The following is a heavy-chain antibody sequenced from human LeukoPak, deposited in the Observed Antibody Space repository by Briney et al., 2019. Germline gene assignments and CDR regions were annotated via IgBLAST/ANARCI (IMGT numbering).Heavy chain of an antibody. CDR1: GFTFDDYA. V-gene: IGHV3-9*01. CDR2: ISWNSGSI. Sequence: GGSLRLSCAASGFTFDDYAMHWVRQAPGKGLEWVSGISWNSGSIGYADSVKGRFTISRDSSKNTLSLQMNSLGAEDTAVYFCAGSGAGEDYFHYWGQGSLVIVSS. CDR3: AGSGAGEDYFHY. D-gene: IGHD3-10*01. J-gene: IGHJ4*02.